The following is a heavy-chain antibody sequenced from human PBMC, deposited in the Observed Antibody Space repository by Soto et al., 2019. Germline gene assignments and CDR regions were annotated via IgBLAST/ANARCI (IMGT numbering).Heavy chain of an antibody. CDR1: GFTFSTYG. CDR3: AKDDTYYSGENYYYFGMDV. Sequence: QVHLVASGGGVVQPGRSLRLSCAASGFTFSTYGMHWVRQAPGKGLEWVALISYDGSDKYYADSVKGRFTISRDNSKNTLYLQMNSLRPEDTAVYSCAKDDTYYSGENYYYFGMDVWGQGTTVTVSS. CDR2: ISYDGSDK. D-gene: IGHD4-4*01. J-gene: IGHJ6*02. V-gene: IGHV3-30*18.